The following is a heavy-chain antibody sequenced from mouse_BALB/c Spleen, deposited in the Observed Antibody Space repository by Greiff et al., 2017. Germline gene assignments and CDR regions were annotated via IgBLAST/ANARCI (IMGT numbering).Heavy chain of an antibody. V-gene: IGHV1-5*01. CDR1: GYTFTSYW. CDR3: TRNYGSSFRGDY. D-gene: IGHD1-1*01. CDR2: IYPGNSDT. J-gene: IGHJ2*01. Sequence: EVQLVESGTVLARPGASVKMSCKASGYTFTSYWMHWVKQRPGQGLEWIGAIYPGNSDTSYNQKFKGKAKLTAVTSTSTAYMELSSLTNEDSAVYYCTRNYGSSFRGDYWGQGTTLTVSS.